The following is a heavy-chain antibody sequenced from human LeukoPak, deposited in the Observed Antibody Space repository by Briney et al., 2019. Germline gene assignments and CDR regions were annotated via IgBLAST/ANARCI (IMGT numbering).Heavy chain of an antibody. D-gene: IGHD3-16*01. J-gene: IGHJ4*02. Sequence: PEGSLRLSCAASGFTVSNNYMSWVRQAPGKGLEWVSVIYSGDNTYYVESAKGRFTISRDNSKNTLFLQMNRLRAEDTAVYYCAGRRVLDASFDYWGQGTLVTVSS. V-gene: IGHV3-66*02. CDR1: GFTVSNNY. CDR2: IYSGDNT. CDR3: AGRRVLDASFDY.